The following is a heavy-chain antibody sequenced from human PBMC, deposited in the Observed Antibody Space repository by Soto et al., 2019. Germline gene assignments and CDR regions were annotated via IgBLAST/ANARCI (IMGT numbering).Heavy chain of an antibody. CDR3: ARGHAVYTYGYVPFDF. J-gene: IGHJ4*02. CDR1: GGTFSNHA. Sequence: QVQLVQSGAEVKKPGSSVKVSCKASGGTFSNHAISWLRQAPGQGLDWMGGIIPFFGTTDYAQSFQGRVTITADKATSTAYFELSSLTSEDTAVYYCARGHAVYTYGYVPFDFWGQGTAVTVSS. V-gene: IGHV1-69*06. D-gene: IGHD5-18*01. CDR2: IIPFFGTT.